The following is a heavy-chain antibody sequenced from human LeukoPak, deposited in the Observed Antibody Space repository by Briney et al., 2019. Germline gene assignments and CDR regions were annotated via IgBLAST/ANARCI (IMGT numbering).Heavy chain of an antibody. CDR3: ARVSEDYSSGWYEEYFQY. CDR2: IWYDGSKK. D-gene: IGHD6-19*01. J-gene: IGHJ1*01. V-gene: IGHV3-33*01. Sequence: RGSLRLSCAASGFTVSRYGMHWVRQAPGKGLEWVAVIWYDGSKKNYANSVKGRFTISRDNSENTLNLQMTSLRAEDTAVYYCARVSEDYSSGWYEEYFQYWGQGTLVIVSS. CDR1: GFTVSRYG.